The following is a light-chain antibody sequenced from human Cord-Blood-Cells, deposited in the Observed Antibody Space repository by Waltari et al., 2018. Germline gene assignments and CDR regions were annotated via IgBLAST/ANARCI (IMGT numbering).Light chain of an antibody. J-gene: IGLJ2*01. Sequence: QSALTQPASVSGSPGQSIPTSCTGTSSDVGGYNYVSWYQQHPGKAPKLMIYEVSNRPSGVSNRFSGSKSGNTASLTISGLQAEDEADYYCSSYTSSSTLVFGGGTKLTVL. CDR2: EVS. V-gene: IGLV2-14*01. CDR3: SSYTSSSTLV. CDR1: SSDVGGYNY.